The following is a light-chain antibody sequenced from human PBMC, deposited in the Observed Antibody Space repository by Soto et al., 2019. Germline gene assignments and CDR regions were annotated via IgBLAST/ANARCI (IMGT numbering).Light chain of an antibody. J-gene: IGKJ4*01. CDR1: QSVSSG. CDR2: AAS. CDR3: QQYNNWPLT. V-gene: IGKV3-15*01. Sequence: EIVMTQSPATLSVSPGERATLSCRAGQSVSSGLAWYQQKPGQTPRLLIYAASTRATGIPARFSGSGSGTEFTLTISSLQSEDVAVYYCQQYNNWPLTFGGGTKVEIK.